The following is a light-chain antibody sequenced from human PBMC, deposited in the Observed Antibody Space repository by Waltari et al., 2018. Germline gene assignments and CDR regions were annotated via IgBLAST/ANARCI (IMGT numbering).Light chain of an antibody. Sequence: QAGLPQPPSVSKGLRQTATLSYTGNSNNVGNQGAAWLQQHQGQPPKLLSYRNNNRPSGISDRFSASRSGNTASLTITGLQPEDEADYYCSAWDSDLRGYVFGTGTKVTVL. CDR1: SNNVGNQG. CDR3: SAWDSDLRGYV. CDR2: RNN. V-gene: IGLV10-54*04. J-gene: IGLJ1*01.